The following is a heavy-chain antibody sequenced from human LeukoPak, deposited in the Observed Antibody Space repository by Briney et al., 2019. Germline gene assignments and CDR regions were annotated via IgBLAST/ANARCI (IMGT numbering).Heavy chain of an antibody. CDR2: IYSSGST. CDR3: ARSGGLVAAGTEGQYYYYYMDV. J-gene: IGHJ6*03. D-gene: IGHD6-13*01. CDR1: GGSISSYY. Sequence: SETLSLTCTVSGGSISSYYWSWIRQPPGKGLEWIGYIYSSGSTNYKPSLKSRVTISLDTSTNQFSLKLSSVTAADTAVYYCARSGGLVAAGTEGQYYYYYMDVWGKGTTVTVSS. V-gene: IGHV4-59*01.